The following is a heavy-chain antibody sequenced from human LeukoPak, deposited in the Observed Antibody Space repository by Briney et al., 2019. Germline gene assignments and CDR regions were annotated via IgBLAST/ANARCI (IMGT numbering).Heavy chain of an antibody. CDR1: GFTFSSYS. CDR2: ISSSSSYI. D-gene: IGHD2-15*01. CDR3: AREVVVVPFDY. Sequence: GGSLRLSCAASGFTFSSYSMNWVRQAPGKGLEWVSSISSSSSYIYYADSVKGRFTISRDNAKNSLYLQMNSLRAEDTAVYYCAREVVVVPFDYWGQGTLVTVPS. V-gene: IGHV3-21*01. J-gene: IGHJ4*02.